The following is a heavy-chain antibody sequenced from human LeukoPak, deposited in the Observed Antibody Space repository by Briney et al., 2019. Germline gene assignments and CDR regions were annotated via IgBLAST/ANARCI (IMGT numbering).Heavy chain of an antibody. J-gene: IGHJ4*02. D-gene: IGHD3-22*01. CDR2: IYHSGGT. Sequence: SETLSLTCTVSGASISSHYWAWIRQPPGKALEWIGYIYHSGGTTYKPSLKSRVTISVDTSDNQVSLRLTSATAADTAVYYCARVGSYDSSGYYFTDWGQGTPVTVSS. CDR1: GASISSHY. CDR3: ARVGSYDSSGYYFTD. V-gene: IGHV4-59*11.